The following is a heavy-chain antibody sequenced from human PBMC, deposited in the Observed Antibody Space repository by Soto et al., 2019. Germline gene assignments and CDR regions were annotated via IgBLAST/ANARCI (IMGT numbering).Heavy chain of an antibody. J-gene: IGHJ6*02. V-gene: IGHV1-2*04. CDR1: GYNFTDYH. CDR3: ARGHSTDCSNGVCSFFYNHEMDV. CDR2: INPKSGGT. Sequence: QVQLVQSGAEVKKPGASVRVSCKASGYNFTDYHIHWVRQAPGQGLEWLGRINPKSGGTSTAQKFQGWVTMTRDRSISTVYMELTRLRSDDTAVYFCARGHSTDCSNGVCSFFYNHEMDVWGQGTTVTVSS. D-gene: IGHD2-8*01.